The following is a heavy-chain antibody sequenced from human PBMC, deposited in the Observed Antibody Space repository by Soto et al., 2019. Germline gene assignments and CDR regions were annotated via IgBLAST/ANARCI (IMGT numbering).Heavy chain of an antibody. V-gene: IGHV4-61*01. J-gene: IGHJ4*02. Sequence: PSETLSLTCTVSGGSVSSGSYYWSWIRQPPGKGLEWIGYIYKSGSTNYNPSLKSRVTIPADTSRNQFSLRLSSVTAADTAVYYCARDFDSDNRGYYYVKYFDYWGQGTLVTVSS. CDR3: ARDFDSDNRGYYYVKYFDY. CDR1: GGSVSSGSYY. D-gene: IGHD3-22*01. CDR2: IYKSGST.